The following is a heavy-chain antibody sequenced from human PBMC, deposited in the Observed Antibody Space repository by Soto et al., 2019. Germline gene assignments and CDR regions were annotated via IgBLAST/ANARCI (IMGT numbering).Heavy chain of an antibody. CDR3: ARDFWSRCSSTSCYLKFDP. CDR1: GGSFSGYY. CDR2: INHSGST. V-gene: IGHV4-34*01. J-gene: IGHJ5*02. D-gene: IGHD2-2*01. Sequence: SETLSLTCAVYGGSFSGYYWSWIRQPPGKGLEWIGEINHSGSTNYNPSLKSRVTISVDTSKNQFSLKLSSVTAADTAVYYCARDFWSRCSSTSCYLKFDPWGQGTLVTVSS.